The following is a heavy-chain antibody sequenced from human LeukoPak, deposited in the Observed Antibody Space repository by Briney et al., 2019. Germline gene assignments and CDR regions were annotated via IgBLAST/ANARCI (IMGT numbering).Heavy chain of an antibody. V-gene: IGHV4-34*01. D-gene: IGHD3-10*01. CDR1: GGSFSGYY. Sequence: SETLSLTCAVYGGSFSGYYWSWTRQPPGKGLEWIGEINHSGSTNYNPSLKSRVTISVDTSKNQFSLKLSSVTAADTAVYYCARGSITMVRGVIRYYYYMDVWGKGTTVTVSS. CDR2: INHSGST. CDR3: ARGSITMVRGVIRYYYYMDV. J-gene: IGHJ6*03.